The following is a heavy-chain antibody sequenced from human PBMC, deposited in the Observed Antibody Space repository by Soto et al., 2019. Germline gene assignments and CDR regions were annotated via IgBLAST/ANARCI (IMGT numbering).Heavy chain of an antibody. CDR1: GFIFSNYA. V-gene: IGHV3-23*01. D-gene: IGHD1-1*01. J-gene: IGHJ4*02. Sequence: GGSLRLSCAASGFIFSNYAMSWVRQAPGRGLEWVSAISGSGATTYYPDSVKGRFTISRDNSKNTLYLQMNNLRADGTAVYYCTKGGIPRRYNIPKVDFDYWGQGSLVTVSS. CDR2: ISGSGATT. CDR3: TKGGIPRRYNIPKVDFDY.